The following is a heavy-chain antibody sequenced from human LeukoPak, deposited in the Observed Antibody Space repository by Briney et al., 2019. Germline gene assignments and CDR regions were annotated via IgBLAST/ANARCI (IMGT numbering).Heavy chain of an antibody. D-gene: IGHD3-10*01. CDR2: IYSGGST. J-gene: IGHJ4*02. CDR1: GFTVSSNY. CDR3: ARDQRRFGEFDY. Sequence: GGSLRLSCAASGFTVSSNYMSWVRKAPGKGLEWVSVIYSGGSTYYADSVKGRFTISRDNSKNTLYLQMNSLRAEDTAVYYCARDQRRFGEFDYWGQGTLVTVSS. V-gene: IGHV3-53*01.